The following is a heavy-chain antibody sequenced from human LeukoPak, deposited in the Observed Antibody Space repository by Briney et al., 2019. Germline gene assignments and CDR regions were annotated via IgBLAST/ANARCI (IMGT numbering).Heavy chain of an antibody. CDR1: GGSISSSSYY. D-gene: IGHD2-2*01. CDR3: ARHGLLVLSSTRPYYYYMDV. J-gene: IGHJ6*03. V-gene: IGHV4-39*01. Sequence: SETLSLTCTVSGGSISSSSYYWGWIRQPPGKGLEWIGSIYYSGSTYYNPPLKSRVTISVDTSKNQFSLKLSSVTAADTAVYYCARHGLLVLSSTRPYYYYMDVWGKGTTVTVSS. CDR2: IYYSGST.